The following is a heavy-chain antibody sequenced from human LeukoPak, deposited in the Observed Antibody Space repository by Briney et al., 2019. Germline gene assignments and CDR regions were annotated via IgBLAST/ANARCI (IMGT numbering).Heavy chain of an antibody. V-gene: IGHV1-69*13. CDR3: ARGLTMVRGVIYYYGMDV. CDR2: IIPIFGTA. CDR1: VGTFSSYA. J-gene: IGHJ6*02. Sequence: SVKVSCKASVGTFSSYAISWVRQAPGQGLEWMGGIIPIFGTANYAQKFQGRVTTTADESTSTAYMELSSLRSEDTAVFYCARGLTMVRGVIYYYGMDVWGQGTTVTVSS. D-gene: IGHD3-10*01.